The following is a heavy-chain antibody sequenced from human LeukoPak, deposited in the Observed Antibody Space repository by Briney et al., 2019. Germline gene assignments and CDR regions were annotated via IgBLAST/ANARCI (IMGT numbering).Heavy chain of an antibody. Sequence: GGSLRLSCAASGFTFSSYAMHWVRPAPGKGLEWVAVISYDGSNKYYAESVKGRFTISRDNSKNTLYLQMNSLRAEDTAVYYCAREYYSSGWHYYYYGMDVWGQGTTVTVSS. J-gene: IGHJ6*02. D-gene: IGHD6-19*01. CDR2: ISYDGSNK. CDR3: AREYYSSGWHYYYYGMDV. V-gene: IGHV3-30*04. CDR1: GFTFSSYA.